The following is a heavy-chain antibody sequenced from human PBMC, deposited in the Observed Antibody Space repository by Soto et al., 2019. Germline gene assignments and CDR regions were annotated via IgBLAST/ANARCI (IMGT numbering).Heavy chain of an antibody. CDR2: IGTAGDT. J-gene: IGHJ3*02. D-gene: IGHD3-22*01. V-gene: IGHV3-13*01. CDR1: GFTFSSYD. Sequence: QPGGSLRLSCAASGFTFSSYDMHWVRQATGKGLEWVSAIGTAGDTYYPGSVKGRFTISRENAKNSLYLQMNSLRAGDTAVYYCARVKGLLGGGAFDIWGQRTMVNVSS. CDR3: ARVKGLLGGGAFDI.